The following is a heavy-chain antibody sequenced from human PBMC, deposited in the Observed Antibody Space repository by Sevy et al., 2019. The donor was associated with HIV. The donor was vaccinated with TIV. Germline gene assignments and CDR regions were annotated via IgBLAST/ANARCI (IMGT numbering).Heavy chain of an antibody. D-gene: IGHD3-3*01. V-gene: IGHV3-9*01. J-gene: IGHJ6*02. CDR3: AKDANYDFWSGFPESPNYYYYGMDV. Sequence: GGSLRLSCAASGFTFDDYVMHWVRQAPGKGLEWVSGISWNSGSIGYADSVKGRFTISRDNAKNSLYLQMNSLRAEDTALYYCAKDANYDFWSGFPESPNYYYYGMDVWGQGTTVTVSS. CDR1: GFTFDDYV. CDR2: ISWNSGSI.